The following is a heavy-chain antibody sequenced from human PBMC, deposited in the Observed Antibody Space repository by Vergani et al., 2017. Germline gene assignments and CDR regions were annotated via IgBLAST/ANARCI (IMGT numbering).Heavy chain of an antibody. Sequence: VQLVPSGAAVKKPGASVKVSCKASGYTFTSYYMPWVRRAPGQGLEWMGIINPSGGSTSYAQKFQGRVTMTRDTSTSTVYMELSSLRSEDTAVYYCARELVYGDYPGDLFDYWGQGTLVTVSS. CDR3: ARELVYGDYPGDLFDY. CDR1: GYTFTSYY. V-gene: IGHV1-46*01. D-gene: IGHD4-17*01. J-gene: IGHJ4*02. CDR2: INPSGGST.